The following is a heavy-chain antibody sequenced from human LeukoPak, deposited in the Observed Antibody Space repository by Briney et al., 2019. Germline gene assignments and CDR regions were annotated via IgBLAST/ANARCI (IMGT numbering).Heavy chain of an antibody. CDR2: ISPYNGNT. D-gene: IGHD2-15*01. Sequence: GASVKVSCKASGYTFTSYGISWVRQAPGQGLEWMGWISPYNGNTDYAQKVQGRVTMTTDTSTSTAYMELRSLGFDDTAVYYCASSHCSGGTCYPPGVDYWGQGTLVTVSS. CDR1: GYTFTSYG. V-gene: IGHV1-18*01. J-gene: IGHJ4*02. CDR3: ASSHCSGGTCYPPGVDY.